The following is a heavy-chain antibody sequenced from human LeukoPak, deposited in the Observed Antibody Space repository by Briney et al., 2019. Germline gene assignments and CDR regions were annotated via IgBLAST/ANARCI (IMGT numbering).Heavy chain of an antibody. CDR3: ASGPYYYYGMDV. CDR1: GGTFISYA. Sequence: SVKVSCKASGGTFISYAISWVRQAPGQGREWMGGIIPIFGTANYAQKFQGRVTITADKSTSTAYMELSSLRSEDTAVYYCASGPYYYYGMDVWGKGTTVTVSS. J-gene: IGHJ6*04. V-gene: IGHV1-69*06. CDR2: IIPIFGTA.